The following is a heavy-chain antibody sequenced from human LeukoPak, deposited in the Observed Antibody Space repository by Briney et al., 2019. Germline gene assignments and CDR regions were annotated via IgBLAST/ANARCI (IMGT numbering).Heavy chain of an antibody. CDR3: ARRVSTMTQFDY. CDR1: GVSISSYS. CDR2: ISYSGSTT. V-gene: IGHV4-59*01. D-gene: IGHD2-2*01. Sequence: WETLTLTCTASGVSISSYSWSWIRQPPGKGLEWIGYISYSGSTTNYNHSLKSRFTISVDTSKNQFSLKLRSVTAADTAVYYWARRVSTMTQFDYWGEGTLVTVSS. J-gene: IGHJ4*02.